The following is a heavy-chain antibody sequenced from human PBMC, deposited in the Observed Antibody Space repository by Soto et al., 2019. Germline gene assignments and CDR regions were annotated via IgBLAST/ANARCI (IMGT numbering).Heavy chain of an antibody. V-gene: IGHV1-69*12. J-gene: IGHJ4*02. CDR3: AREGGDTAMVDY. D-gene: IGHD5-18*01. CDR2: IIPIFGTA. CDR1: GGTFSSYA. Sequence: QVQLVQSGAEVKKPGSSVKVSCKASGGTFSSYAISWVRQAPGQGLEWMGGIIPIFGTANYAQKFQGRVRIXAXESTSTAYMELSSLRSEDTAVYYCAREGGDTAMVDYWGQGTLVTVSS.